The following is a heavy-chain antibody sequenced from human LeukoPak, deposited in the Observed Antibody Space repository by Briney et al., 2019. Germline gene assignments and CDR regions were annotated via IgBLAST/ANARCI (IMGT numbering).Heavy chain of an antibody. Sequence: GGSLRLSCAASGFTFSSYAVSWVRQAPGKGLEWVSTISGSGGSTYYADSVKGRYTISRDNSKNTLYLQMNSLRAEDTAVYYCAKAWGYYYDSSCYWKDWGQGTLVTVSS. V-gene: IGHV3-23*01. CDR3: AKAWGYYYDSSCYWKD. J-gene: IGHJ4*02. CDR2: ISGSGGST. D-gene: IGHD3-22*01. CDR1: GFTFSSYA.